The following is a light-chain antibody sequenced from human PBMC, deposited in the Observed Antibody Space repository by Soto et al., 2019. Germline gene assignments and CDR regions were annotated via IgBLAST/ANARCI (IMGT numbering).Light chain of an antibody. Sequence: EVVMTQSPATLSASPGARATLSCWASETVATNLALYQQKHGPAPRLLISGASTSAAGISDRCRGSGSGTEFTLTISSLRSEDSGIYYCQQYFEWPPMTFGQGTKVEI. V-gene: IGKV3-15*01. CDR1: ETVATN. J-gene: IGKJ1*01. CDR3: QQYFEWPPMT. CDR2: GAS.